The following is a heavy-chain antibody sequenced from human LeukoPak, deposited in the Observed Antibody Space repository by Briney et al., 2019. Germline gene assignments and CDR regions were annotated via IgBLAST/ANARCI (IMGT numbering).Heavy chain of an antibody. J-gene: IGHJ5*02. D-gene: IGHD2-15*01. Sequence: ASVKVSCKASGYTFTSTDINWVRQATGQGLEWMGWINPNSGNAGYAQKFQGRVTMTRNTSISTAYMELSSLRSEDTAVYYCARRLMYCSGGSCYSIWFDPWGQGTLVTVSS. V-gene: IGHV1-8*01. CDR2: INPNSGNA. CDR1: GYTFTSTD. CDR3: ARRLMYCSGGSCYSIWFDP.